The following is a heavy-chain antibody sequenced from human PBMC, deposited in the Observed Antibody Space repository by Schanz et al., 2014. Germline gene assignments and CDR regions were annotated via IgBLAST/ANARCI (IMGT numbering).Heavy chain of an antibody. J-gene: IGHJ5*01. Sequence: QVQLQESGPGLVKPSQTLSLTCTVSGGSISSGSYYWSWIRQPPGKGLEWIGDIGHSGSTYYNPSLKSRVPISVDRSKNQFSLILNSVTAADTAVYYCARSPGDFPGWFDSWGQGTLVTVSS. CDR3: ARSPGDFPGWFDS. CDR1: GGSISSGSYY. D-gene: IGHD4-17*01. V-gene: IGHV4-30-2*01. CDR2: IGHSGST.